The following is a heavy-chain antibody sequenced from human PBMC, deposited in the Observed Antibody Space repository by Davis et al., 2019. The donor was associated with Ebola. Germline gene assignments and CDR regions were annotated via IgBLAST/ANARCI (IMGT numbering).Heavy chain of an antibody. CDR1: GGSINGNS. V-gene: IGHV4-4*07. CDR2: VYTSGSP. CDR3: ARDFVVIDPTRVVDDYDAFDV. Sequence: SETLSLTCTVSGGSINGNSWSWIRQTAGKGLEWIGRVYTSGSPNYNPSLKSRLTMSTVTSKNQFSLTLRSVTAADTAVYYCARDFVVIDPTRVVDDYDAFDVWGRGTVVTVSS. J-gene: IGHJ3*01. D-gene: IGHD2-21*01.